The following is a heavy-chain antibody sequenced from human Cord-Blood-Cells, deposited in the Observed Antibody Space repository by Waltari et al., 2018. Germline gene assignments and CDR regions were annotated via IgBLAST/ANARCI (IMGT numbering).Heavy chain of an antibody. D-gene: IGHD4-4*01. V-gene: IGHV4-34*01. CDR3: ARGPSNYYFDY. Sequence: QVQLQQWGAGLLKPSETLSLTCAVYGGSFSGYYWSWIRQPPGKGLEWIGEINHSGSTNYNPSLKSRVTISVDTSKNQFSLKLSSVTAADTAVYYCARGPSNYYFDYWGQGTLVTVSS. CDR1: GGSFSGYY. CDR2: INHSGST. J-gene: IGHJ4*02.